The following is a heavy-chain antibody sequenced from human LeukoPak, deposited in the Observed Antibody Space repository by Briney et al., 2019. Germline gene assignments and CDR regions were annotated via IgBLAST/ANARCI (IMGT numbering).Heavy chain of an antibody. CDR3: AKDGYSYGDFDY. D-gene: IGHD5-18*01. V-gene: IGHV3-7*03. CDR1: GFPFSTFW. J-gene: IGHJ4*02. Sequence: GGSLRLSCAVSGFPFSTFWMSWVRQAPGKGLEWVANINQDGSEKYYVDSVRGRFAISRDNAKNSLYLQMNSLRAEDTAVYYCAKDGYSYGDFDYWGQGTLVTVSS. CDR2: INQDGSEK.